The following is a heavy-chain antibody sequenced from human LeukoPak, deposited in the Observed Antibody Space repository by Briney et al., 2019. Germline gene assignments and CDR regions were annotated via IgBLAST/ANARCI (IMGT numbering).Heavy chain of an antibody. CDR2: IYYSGST. V-gene: IGHV4-59*01. CDR3: ARSERGRWLQLRNPFDY. D-gene: IGHD5-24*01. Sequence: SETLSLTCTVSGGSISSYYWSWIRQPPGRGLEWIGYIYYSGSTNYNPSLKSRFTISVDTSKTQFSLKLSSVTAADTAVYYCARSERGRWLQLRNPFDYWGQGTLVTVPS. J-gene: IGHJ4*02. CDR1: GGSISSYY.